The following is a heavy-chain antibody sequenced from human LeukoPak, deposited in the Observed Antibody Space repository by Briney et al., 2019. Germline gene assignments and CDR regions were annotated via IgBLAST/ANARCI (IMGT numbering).Heavy chain of an antibody. CDR2: INPSGDPT. V-gene: IGHV1-46*01. CDR1: GFTFTSYY. D-gene: IGHD3-16*01. CDR3: ARDSIVWTYYFDY. J-gene: IGHJ4*02. Sequence: PGGSLRLSCAASGFTFTSYYMHWVRQAPGQGLEWVGIINPSGDPTTYAQKFQGRVTMTTDTSTSTAYMELRSLRSDDTAVYYCARDSIVWTYYFDYWGQGTLVTVSS.